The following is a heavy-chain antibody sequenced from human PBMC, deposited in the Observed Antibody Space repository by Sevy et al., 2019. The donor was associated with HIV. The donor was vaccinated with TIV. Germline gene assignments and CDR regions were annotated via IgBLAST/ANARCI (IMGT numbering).Heavy chain of an antibody. V-gene: IGHV1-24*01. CDR3: ATTKDYYDSSGSPFDY. Sequence: ASVKVSCKVSGYTLTQLSMHWVRQAPGKGLEWMGSFDPEDGETLYAQKFQGRVTMTEDTSTNTAYMELSSLRSEDTAVYYCATTKDYYDSSGSPFDYWGKGTLVTSPQ. CDR1: GYTLTQLS. J-gene: IGHJ4*02. D-gene: IGHD3-22*01. CDR2: FDPEDGET.